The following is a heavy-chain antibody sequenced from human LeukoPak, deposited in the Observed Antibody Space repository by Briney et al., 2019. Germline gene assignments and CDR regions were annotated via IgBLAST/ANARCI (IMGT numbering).Heavy chain of an antibody. D-gene: IGHD4-17*01. Sequence: GGSLRLSCAASGFTFSNYGIHWVRQAPGKGLEWVAFIRYDGSNEYYVDSVKGRFTISRDNSKNTFYLQMNSLRAEATAVYYCAKQTFMTTADLDFDYWGQGTLVTVSS. CDR3: AKQTFMTTADLDFDY. CDR2: IRYDGSNE. CDR1: GFTFSNYG. V-gene: IGHV3-30*02. J-gene: IGHJ4*02.